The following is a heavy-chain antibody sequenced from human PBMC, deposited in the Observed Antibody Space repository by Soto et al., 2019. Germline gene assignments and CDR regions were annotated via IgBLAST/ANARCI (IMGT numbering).Heavy chain of an antibody. D-gene: IGHD7-27*01. Sequence: SVKISCKASGGTFSSYAISWVRQAPGQGLEWMGGIIPIFGTANYAQKFQGRVTITADESTSTAYMELSSLRSEDTAVYYCARGLGAPYNWFDHWGQGTLVTVSS. CDR2: IIPIFGTA. J-gene: IGHJ5*02. CDR1: GGTFSSYA. CDR3: ARGLGAPYNWFDH. V-gene: IGHV1-69*13.